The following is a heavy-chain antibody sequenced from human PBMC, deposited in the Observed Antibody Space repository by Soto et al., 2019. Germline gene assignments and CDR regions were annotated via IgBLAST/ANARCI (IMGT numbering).Heavy chain of an antibody. J-gene: IGHJ4*02. CDR2: IYHSGRT. V-gene: IGHV4-4*02. CDR1: GGSISSSNW. Sequence: QVQLQESGPGLVKPSGTLSLTCAVSGGSISSSNWWSWVRQPPGKGLVWIGEIYHSGRTNYNPSLTSRVTISVDKYKDHFYLKLSSVTAADTAVYYCVARGIAVAGFDYWGQGTLVNVSS. CDR3: VARGIAVAGFDY. D-gene: IGHD6-19*01.